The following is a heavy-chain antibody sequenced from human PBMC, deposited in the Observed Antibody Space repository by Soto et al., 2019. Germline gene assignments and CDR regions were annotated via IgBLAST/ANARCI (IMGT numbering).Heavy chain of an antibody. V-gene: IGHV3-21*01. D-gene: IGHD3-3*01. CDR3: ARVLRGGRITIFGVVIPCGMDV. Sequence: PGGSLRLSCAASGFTFSSYSMNWVRQAPGKGLESVSSISSSSYIYYADSVKGRFTISRDNAKNSLYLQMNSLRAEDTAVYYCARVLRGGRITIFGVVIPCGMDVWGQGTTVTVSS. CDR2: ISSSSYI. J-gene: IGHJ6*02. CDR1: GFTFSSYS.